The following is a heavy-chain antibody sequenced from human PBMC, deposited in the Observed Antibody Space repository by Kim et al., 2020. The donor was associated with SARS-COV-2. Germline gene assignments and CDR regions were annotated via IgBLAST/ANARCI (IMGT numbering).Heavy chain of an antibody. CDR2: ISAYNGNT. Sequence: ASVKVSCKASGYTFNRFGISWVRQAPGQGLAWMGWISAYNGNTNYPQKVQGRVTMTTDTSTSTAYMELRSLRSDDTAVYYCAREGYNYGDYVDYGMDVWGQGTTVTVSS. CDR3: AREGYNYGDYVDYGMDV. V-gene: IGHV1-18*01. CDR1: GYTFNRFG. J-gene: IGHJ6*02. D-gene: IGHD4-17*01.